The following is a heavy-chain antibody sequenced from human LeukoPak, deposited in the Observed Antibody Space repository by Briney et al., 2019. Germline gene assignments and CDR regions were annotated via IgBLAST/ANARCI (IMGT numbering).Heavy chain of an antibody. D-gene: IGHD1-26*01. CDR3: ARDGELLPPSYVDF. CDR1: GYTFTSDG. V-gene: IGHV1-18*01. CDR2: ISAYNGNT. J-gene: IGHJ4*02. Sequence: GASVTVSCKASGYTFTSDGISWVRQAPGQGLDWMGWISAYNGNTNYAQKLQGRVTMTTDTSTSTAYMELRSLRSDDTAVYYCARDGELLPPSYVDFWGQGTLVTVSS.